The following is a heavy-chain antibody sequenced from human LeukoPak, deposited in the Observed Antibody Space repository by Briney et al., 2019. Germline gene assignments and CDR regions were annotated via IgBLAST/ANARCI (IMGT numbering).Heavy chain of an antibody. CDR1: GGSISSGDYY. CDR3: ARAVGHDYVWGSYRVYFDH. V-gene: IGHV4-30-4*01. CDR2: IYYSGST. J-gene: IGHJ4*02. D-gene: IGHD3-16*02. Sequence: PSQTLSLTCTVSGGSISSGDYYWSWIRQPPGKGLEWIGYIYYSGSTYYNPSLKSRVTISVDTSKNQFSLKLSSVTAADTAVYYCARAVGHDYVWGSYRVYFDHWGQGTLVTVSS.